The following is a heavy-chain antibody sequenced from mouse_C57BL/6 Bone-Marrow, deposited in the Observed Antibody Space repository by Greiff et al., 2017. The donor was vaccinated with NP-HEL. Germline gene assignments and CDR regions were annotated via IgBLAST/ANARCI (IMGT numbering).Heavy chain of an antibody. Sequence: QVQLQQPGAELVRPGSSVKLSCKASGYTFTSYWMHWVKQRPIQGLEWIGNIDPSDSATHYNQKFKDKATLTVDKSSSTAYMQLSSLTSEDSAVYYCATGYGSSPYYFDYWGQGTTLTVSS. CDR3: ATGYGSSPYYFDY. D-gene: IGHD1-1*01. V-gene: IGHV1-52*01. J-gene: IGHJ2*01. CDR1: GYTFTSYW. CDR2: IDPSDSAT.